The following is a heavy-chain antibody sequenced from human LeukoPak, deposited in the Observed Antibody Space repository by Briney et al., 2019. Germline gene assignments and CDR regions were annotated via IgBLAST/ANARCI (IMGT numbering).Heavy chain of an antibody. D-gene: IGHD4-17*01. Sequence: KSGGSLRLSCAASGFTLSSYSMHWVRQAPGKGLEWVTSISSSSSYIYYADSVKGRFTISRDNAKNSLYLQMNSLRAEDTAVYYCASMGYGDYGYWGQGTLVTVSS. CDR1: GFTLSSYS. CDR3: ASMGYGDYGY. V-gene: IGHV3-21*04. J-gene: IGHJ4*02. CDR2: ISSSSSYI.